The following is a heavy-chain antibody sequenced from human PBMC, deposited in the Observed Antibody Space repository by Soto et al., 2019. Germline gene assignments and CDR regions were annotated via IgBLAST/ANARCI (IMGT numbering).Heavy chain of an antibody. Sequence: VGSLRLSCEASGFIFTNFWMHWVRQVPGKGLVWVSRIDTSGSSTSYADSVKGRFTISRDKAKNTVSLQMNSLRAEDTGVYYCAKDSWYFDLWSQGSLVTVSS. D-gene: IGHD6-13*01. CDR2: IDTSGSST. CDR3: AKDSWYFDL. V-gene: IGHV3-74*01. J-gene: IGHJ4*02. CDR1: GFIFTNFW.